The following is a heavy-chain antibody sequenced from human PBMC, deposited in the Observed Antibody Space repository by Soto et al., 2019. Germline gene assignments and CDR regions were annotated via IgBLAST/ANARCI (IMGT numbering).Heavy chain of an antibody. V-gene: IGHV3-11*06. CDR3: ARDISEGRYYGMDV. CDR2: ISSSSSYT. CDR1: GFTFSDYY. Sequence: NPGGSLRLSCAASGFTFSDYYMSWIRQAPGKGLEWVSYISSSSSYTNYADSVKGRFTISRDNAKNSLYLQMNSLRAEDTAVYYCARDISEGRYYGMDVWGQGTTVTVSS. J-gene: IGHJ6*02. D-gene: IGHD3-16*02.